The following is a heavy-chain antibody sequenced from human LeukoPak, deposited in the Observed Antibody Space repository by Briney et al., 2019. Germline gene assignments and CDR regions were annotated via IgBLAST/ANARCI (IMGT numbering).Heavy chain of an antibody. CDR1: GYTFTGYY. V-gene: IGHV1-2*02. J-gene: IGHJ6*03. Sequence: ASVKVSCKASGYTFTGYYMHWVRQAPGQGLEWMGWINPNSGGTNYAQKFQGRVTMTRDTSISTAYMELSRLRSDDTAVYYCAGVGAAKPKRNYYYYYYMDVWGKGTTVTVSS. CDR3: AGVGAAKPKRNYYYYYYMDV. CDR2: INPNSGGT. D-gene: IGHD3-10*01.